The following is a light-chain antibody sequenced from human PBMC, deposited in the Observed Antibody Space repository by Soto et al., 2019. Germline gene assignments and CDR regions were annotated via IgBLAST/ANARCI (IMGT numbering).Light chain of an antibody. Sequence: DIQMTQSPSSLSASVGDRVTITCRASQGISNYLAWYQQKVGKAPKLLIYAASTLQSGVPSRFSGSGSGTDFTLTISSLQTEDVAIYYCQKYKNAPPWTFGQGTKVEIK. CDR2: AAS. V-gene: IGKV1-27*01. J-gene: IGKJ1*01. CDR3: QKYKNAPPWT. CDR1: QGISNY.